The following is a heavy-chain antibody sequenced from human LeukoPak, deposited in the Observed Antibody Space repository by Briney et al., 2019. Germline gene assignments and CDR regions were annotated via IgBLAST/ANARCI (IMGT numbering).Heavy chain of an antibody. CDR3: AKDHSSHIVVVTAILGY. J-gene: IGHJ4*02. Sequence: PGGSLRLSCAASGFTFSSYGMSWVRQAPGKGLEWVSAISGSGGSTYYADSVKGRFTISRDNSKNTLYLQMNSLRAEDTAVYYCAKDHSSHIVVVTAILGYWGQGTLVTVSS. D-gene: IGHD2-21*02. CDR1: GFTFSSYG. CDR2: ISGSGGST. V-gene: IGHV3-23*01.